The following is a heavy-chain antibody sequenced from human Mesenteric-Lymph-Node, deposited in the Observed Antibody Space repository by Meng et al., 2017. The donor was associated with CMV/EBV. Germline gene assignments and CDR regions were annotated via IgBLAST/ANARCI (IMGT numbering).Heavy chain of an antibody. V-gene: IGHV1-18*01. D-gene: IGHD4-17*01. CDR1: GYTFNSYG. CDR3: ARDRYNDYGTLDYAFDI. J-gene: IGHJ3*02. Sequence: ASVKVSCKASGYTFNSYGISWVRQAPGQGLEWMGWINAYNGNTNYAQNFQGRVTMTTHTSTSTAYMELRSLRSDDTAVYYCARDRYNDYGTLDYAFDIWGQGTMVTVSS. CDR2: INAYNGNT.